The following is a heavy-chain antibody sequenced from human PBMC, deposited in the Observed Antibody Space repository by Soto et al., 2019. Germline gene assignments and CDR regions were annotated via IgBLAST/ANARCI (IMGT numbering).Heavy chain of an antibody. CDR2: IKRDGSEK. V-gene: IGHV3-7*01. CDR1: GFTFSTYW. D-gene: IGHD5-12*01. CDR3: ARDPNIVATMGSIYYYYGMDV. J-gene: IGHJ6*02. Sequence: PGGSLRLSCAASGFTFSTYWMSWVRQAPGKGLEWVANIKRDGSEKYYVDSVKGRFTISRDNAKNSLYLQMNSLRAEDAAVYYCARDPNIVATMGSIYYYYGMDVWGQGTTVTVSS.